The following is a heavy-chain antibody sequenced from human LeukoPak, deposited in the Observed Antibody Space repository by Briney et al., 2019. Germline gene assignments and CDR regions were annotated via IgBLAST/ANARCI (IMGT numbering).Heavy chain of an antibody. CDR2: IWYDGSNK. Sequence: GRSLRLSCAASGFTFSSYGMHWVRQAPGKGLEWVAVIWYDGSNKYYADSVKGRFTISRDNSKNTLYLQMNSLRAEDTAVYYCARGRKQLWGEFGYWGQGTLVTVSS. CDR1: GFTFSSYG. D-gene: IGHD3-16*01. V-gene: IGHV3-33*01. J-gene: IGHJ4*02. CDR3: ARGRKQLWGEFGY.